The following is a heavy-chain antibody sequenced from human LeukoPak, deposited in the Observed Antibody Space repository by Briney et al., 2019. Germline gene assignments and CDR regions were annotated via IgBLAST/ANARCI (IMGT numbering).Heavy chain of an antibody. CDR2: INPNSGGT. CDR3: ARAYYDILTGYDY. CDR1: GYTFTGYF. D-gene: IGHD3-9*01. Sequence: ASVKVSCKASGYTFTGYFIPWVRQAPGEGLEGMGWINPNSGGTNYPQKFQGRVTMTRDTSISTAYMELSRLRSDDTAVYYCARAYYDILTGYDYWGQGTLVTVSS. V-gene: IGHV1-2*02. J-gene: IGHJ4*02.